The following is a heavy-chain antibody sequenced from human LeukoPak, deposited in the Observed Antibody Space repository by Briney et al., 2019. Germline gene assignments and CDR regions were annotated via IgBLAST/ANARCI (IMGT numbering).Heavy chain of an antibody. D-gene: IGHD6-6*01. Sequence: SQTLSLTCTVSGGSISSGASYWSWIRPPPRKGLEWIGYIYYSGSTYYNPSLKSRLTISVDTSKNQFSLKLSSVTAADTAGYYCPRGELVDYYYGMDVWGQGTTVTVSS. CDR3: PRGELVDYYYGMDV. J-gene: IGHJ6*02. V-gene: IGHV4-30-4*01. CDR1: GGSISSGASY. CDR2: IYYSGST.